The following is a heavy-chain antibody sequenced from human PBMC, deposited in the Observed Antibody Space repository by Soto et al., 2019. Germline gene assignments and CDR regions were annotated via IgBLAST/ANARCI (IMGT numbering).Heavy chain of an antibody. CDR3: ARGSWDDVSGHYYMDV. CDR2: TYYKSKWFN. CDR1: GDRGSSNSAV. J-gene: IGHJ6*03. D-gene: IGHD5-12*01. V-gene: IGHV6-1*01. Sequence: SQTLSLTCAISGDRGSSNSAVWNWVRQTPSRGLEWLGRTYYKSKWFNNYAVSVKSRITINPDTSQNQFSLHLDSVTPEDTAVYFCARGSWDDVSGHYYMDVWGKGTTVTVSS.